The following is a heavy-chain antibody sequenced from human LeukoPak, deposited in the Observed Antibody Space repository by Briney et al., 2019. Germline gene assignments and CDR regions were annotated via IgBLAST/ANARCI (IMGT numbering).Heavy chain of an antibody. J-gene: IGHJ5*02. Sequence: SETLSLTCTVPGGSFSNYCWNWIRQPPGKGLEWIGYICYGGSTKYSPSLKSRVTISVDTSKNQFSLKLSSVTAADTAVYYCARGFNDYGDYAAWFDPWGQGTLVTVSP. CDR1: GGSFSNYC. CDR2: ICYGGST. D-gene: IGHD4-17*01. CDR3: ARGFNDYGDYAAWFDP. V-gene: IGHV4-59*01.